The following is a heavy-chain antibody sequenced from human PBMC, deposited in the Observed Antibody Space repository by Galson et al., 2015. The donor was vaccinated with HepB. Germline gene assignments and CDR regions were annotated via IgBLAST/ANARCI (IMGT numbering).Heavy chain of an antibody. Sequence: SLRLSCAASGFSFSSYNMNWVRQAPGKGLEWVSSISSSSSYIYYADSVKGRFTISRDNAKNSLYLQMNSLRAEDTAVYYCAGVQYFDSSALLLWGQGTLVTVSS. CDR3: AGVQYFDSSALLL. J-gene: IGHJ4*02. CDR1: GFSFSSYN. D-gene: IGHD3-22*01. CDR2: ISSSSSYI. V-gene: IGHV3-21*01.